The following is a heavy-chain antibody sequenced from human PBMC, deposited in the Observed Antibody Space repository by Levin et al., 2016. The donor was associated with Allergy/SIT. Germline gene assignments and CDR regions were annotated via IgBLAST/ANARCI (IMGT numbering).Heavy chain of an antibody. CDR3: ARAFSPYYYYGSGSYYNVGYYYYYMDV. V-gene: IGHV4-34*01. CDR2: INHSGST. J-gene: IGHJ6*03. Sequence: WIRQPPGKGLEWIGEINHSGSTNYNPSLKSRVTISVDTSKNQFSLKLSSVTAADTAVYYCARAFSPYYYYGSGSYYNVGYYYYYMDVWGKGTTVTVSS. D-gene: IGHD3-10*01.